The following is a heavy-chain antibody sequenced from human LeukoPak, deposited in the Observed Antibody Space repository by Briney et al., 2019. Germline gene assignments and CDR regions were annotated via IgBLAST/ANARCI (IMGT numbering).Heavy chain of an antibody. J-gene: IGHJ6*02. V-gene: IGHV3-49*03. D-gene: IGHD4-17*01. Sequence: GGSLRLSCTASGFTFGDYAMSWFRQAPGKGLEWVGFIRSKAYGGTTEYAASVKGRFTISRDDSKSIAYLQMNSLKTEDTAVYYCTSYGDYPYYYGMDVWGQGTTVTVSS. CDR1: GFTFGDYA. CDR2: IRSKAYGGTT. CDR3: TSYGDYPYYYGMDV.